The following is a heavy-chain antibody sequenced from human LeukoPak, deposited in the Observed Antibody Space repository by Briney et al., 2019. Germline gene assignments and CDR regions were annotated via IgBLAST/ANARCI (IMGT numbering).Heavy chain of an antibody. D-gene: IGHD3-16*01. J-gene: IGHJ3*02. Sequence: SETLSLTCTVSGDSISSSSSYWGWIRQPPGKGLEWIGSIHYSGSTYYNPSLKSRVTISVDTSKNQFSLKLSSVTAADTAVYYCARCDDYVWGSLIHAFDIWGQGTMVTVSS. CDR3: ARCDDYVWGSLIHAFDI. CDR1: GDSISSSSSY. V-gene: IGHV4-39*07. CDR2: IHYSGST.